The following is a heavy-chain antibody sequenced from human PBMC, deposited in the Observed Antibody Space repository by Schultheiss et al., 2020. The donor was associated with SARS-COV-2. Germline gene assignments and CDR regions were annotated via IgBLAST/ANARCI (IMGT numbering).Heavy chain of an antibody. V-gene: IGHV2-5*02. J-gene: IGHJ4*02. D-gene: IGHD3-3*01. CDR1: GCLISSGYY. CDR3: AHRQGFWSGYFDY. CDR2: IYWDDDK. Sequence: TLSLTCAVSGCLISSGYYWGWVRQPPGKGLEWIALIYWDDDKRYSPSLKSRLTITKDTSKNQVVLTMTNMDPVDTATYYCAHRQGFWSGYFDYWGQGTLVTVSS.